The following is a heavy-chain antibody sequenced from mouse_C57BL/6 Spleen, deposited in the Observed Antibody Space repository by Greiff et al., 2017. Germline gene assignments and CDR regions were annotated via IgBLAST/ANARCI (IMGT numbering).Heavy chain of an antibody. V-gene: IGHV1-82*01. CDR1: GYAFSSSW. J-gene: IGHJ1*03. CDR2: IYPGDGDT. Sequence: QVQLTQSGPELVKPGASVKISCKASGYAFSSSWMNWVKQRPGQGLAWIGRIYPGDGDTNYNGKFKGKATLTADKSSSTAYMQLSSLISEVSAVYCCARGGYYGSYWDFDVWGTGTTVTVSS. D-gene: IGHD1-1*01. CDR3: ARGGYYGSYWDFDV.